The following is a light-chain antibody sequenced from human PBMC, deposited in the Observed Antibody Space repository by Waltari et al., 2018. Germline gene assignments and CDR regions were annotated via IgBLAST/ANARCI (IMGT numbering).Light chain of an antibody. J-gene: IGLJ2*01. Sequence: SYELTQPPSVSVSPGQTARITCSGDALPKTYVYWYQQTSGQAPVLVIPEDSKRASGNPERCFCASSGTMATLTISVAQVEDEADYYCYSTDSSADYVLFAGGTKLTVL. CDR1: ALPKTY. CDR2: EDS. CDR3: YSTDSSADYVL. V-gene: IGLV3-10*01.